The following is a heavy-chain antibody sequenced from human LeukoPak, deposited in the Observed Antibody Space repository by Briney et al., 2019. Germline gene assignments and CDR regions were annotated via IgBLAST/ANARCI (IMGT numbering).Heavy chain of an antibody. CDR2: ISNTGVT. V-gene: IGHV3-69-1*01. CDR1: GFILSDFT. J-gene: IGHJ4*02. D-gene: IGHD3-10*01. Sequence: GGSLRLSCAASGFILSDFTMNWVRQAPGKGLEWVSTISNTGVTHYADSVKGRFTISRDSAKNSQYLQTYSLRDEDTAVYYCARYYFGSGNYRTFDRWGQGTLVIVSS. CDR3: ARYYFGSGNYRTFDR.